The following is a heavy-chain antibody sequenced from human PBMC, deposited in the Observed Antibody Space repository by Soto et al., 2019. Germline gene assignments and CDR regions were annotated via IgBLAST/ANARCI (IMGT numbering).Heavy chain of an antibody. Sequence: ASVKVSWKASGNTFTSYAMHWGRQAPGQKLECMGWINAGNGNSKYSQKFQGRVTITRDTSASTAYMELSSLRSEDTAVYYCARAVGSSVPVAGTGRRAFDIWGQGTMVTVSS. V-gene: IGHV1-3*01. CDR1: GNTFTSYA. D-gene: IGHD6-19*01. CDR2: INAGNGNS. CDR3: ARAVGSSVPVAGTGRRAFDI. J-gene: IGHJ3*02.